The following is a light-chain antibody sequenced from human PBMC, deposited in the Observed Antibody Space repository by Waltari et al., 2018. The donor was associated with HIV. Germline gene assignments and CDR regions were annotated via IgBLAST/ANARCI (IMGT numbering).Light chain of an antibody. CDR1: PRVGIN. CDR3: QHYNNWLTWT. Sequence: EIVMTQSPATLSVSPGETAILSCRASPRVGINVPWYQQKPGQAPRLLMSAASTRATGTPARFSGSGSVTDFTLTISSLQSEDFAVYYCQHYNNWLTWTFGQGTNVEVK. CDR2: AAS. J-gene: IGKJ1*01. V-gene: IGKV3-15*01.